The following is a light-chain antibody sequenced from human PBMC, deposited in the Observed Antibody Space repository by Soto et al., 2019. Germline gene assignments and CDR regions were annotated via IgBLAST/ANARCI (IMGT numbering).Light chain of an antibody. CDR3: HQSSSYPWT. V-gene: IGKV1-5*03. CDR1: QSISSW. Sequence: QMTQSPSTLSASVGDRVAITCRASQSISSWLAWYQQKPGRALKVLIYKASNLESGVPSRFTGRGAEKEFTLTISSLQPDDFATYYFHQSSSYPWTFGQGAKLVIK. J-gene: IGKJ1*01. CDR2: KAS.